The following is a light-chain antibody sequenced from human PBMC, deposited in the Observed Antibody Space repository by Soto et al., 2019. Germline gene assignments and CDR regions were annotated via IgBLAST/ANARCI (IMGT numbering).Light chain of an antibody. V-gene: IGKV2-28*01. CDR1: QSLLHSNGYNY. CDR3: MQALQTPLT. Sequence: DIVMTQSPLSLPVTPGEPASISCRSSQSLLHSNGYNYLDWYLQKPGQSPQLLIYLGSNRASGVTDRVSGSGSGTDCTLKISRVEAEDVGVYYCMQALQTPLTFGGGTKVEIK. CDR2: LGS. J-gene: IGKJ4*01.